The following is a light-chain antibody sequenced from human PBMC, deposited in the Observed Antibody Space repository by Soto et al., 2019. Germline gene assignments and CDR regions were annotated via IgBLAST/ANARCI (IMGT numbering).Light chain of an antibody. J-gene: IGKJ1*01. Sequence: DIQMTQSPSSLSASVGDRVTITCRASQGISNYLAWYQQKPGKVPKLLIYAASTLQSGVPSRFSGSGSGTDFTVTISSLQPEDVSTYYCQKYNSAPWTFGQVTKVVVK. CDR2: AAS. CDR3: QKYNSAPWT. CDR1: QGISNY. V-gene: IGKV1-27*01.